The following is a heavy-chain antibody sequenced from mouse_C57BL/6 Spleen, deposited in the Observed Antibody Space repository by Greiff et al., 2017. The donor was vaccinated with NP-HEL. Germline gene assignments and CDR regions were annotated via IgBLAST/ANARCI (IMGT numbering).Heavy chain of an antibody. CDR1: GFNIKDDY. CDR2: IDPENGDT. J-gene: IGHJ2*01. D-gene: IGHD1-1*01. V-gene: IGHV14-4*01. Sequence: EVQLQQSGAELVRPGASVKLSCTASGFNIKDDYMHWVKQRPEQGLEWIGWIDPENGDTEYASKFQGKATITADISSNTAYLQLSSLTSEDTAVYYCTTRGFITTVVGYWGQGTTLTVAS. CDR3: TTRGFITTVVGY.